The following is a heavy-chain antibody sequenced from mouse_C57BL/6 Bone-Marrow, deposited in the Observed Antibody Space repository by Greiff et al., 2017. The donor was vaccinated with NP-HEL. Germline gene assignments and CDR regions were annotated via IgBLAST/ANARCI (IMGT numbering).Heavy chain of an antibody. CDR1: GYAFSSSW. CDR2: IYPGDGDT. CDR3: ARMDYYGSSHY. V-gene: IGHV1-82*01. J-gene: IGHJ4*01. D-gene: IGHD1-1*01. Sequence: QVQLKESGPELVKPGASVKISCKASGYAFSSSWMNWVKQRPGKGLEWIGRIYPGDGDTNYNGKFKGKATLTADKSSSTAYMQLSSLTSEDSAVYFCARMDYYGSSHYWGQGTSVTVSS.